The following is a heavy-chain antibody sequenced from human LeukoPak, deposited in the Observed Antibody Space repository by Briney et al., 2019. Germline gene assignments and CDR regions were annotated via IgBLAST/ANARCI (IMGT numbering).Heavy chain of an antibody. Sequence: GGSLRLSCAASGFTFSSYGMHWVRQAPGKGLEWVAVISYDGSNNYYADSVKGRFTISRDNSKNTLYLQMNSLRAEDTAVYYCAKDQGSIAARMGGEIDYWGQGTLVTVSS. CDR1: GFTFSSYG. J-gene: IGHJ4*02. CDR2: ISYDGSNN. V-gene: IGHV3-30*18. CDR3: AKDQGSIAARMGGEIDY. D-gene: IGHD6-6*01.